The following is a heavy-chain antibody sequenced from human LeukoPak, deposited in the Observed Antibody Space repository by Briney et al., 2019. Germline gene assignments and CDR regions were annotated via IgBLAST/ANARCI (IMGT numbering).Heavy chain of an antibody. V-gene: IGHV4-30-2*01. CDR3: ASKGVGYYDSSGYYAFDY. D-gene: IGHD3-22*01. CDR2: IYHSGST. CDR1: GGSISSGGYY. Sequence: SETLSLTCTVSGGSISSGGYYWSWIRQPPGKGLEWIGYIYHSGSTYYNPSLKSRVTISVDRSKNQFSLKLSSVTAADTAVYYCASKGVGYYDSSGYYAFDYWGQGTLVTVSS. J-gene: IGHJ4*02.